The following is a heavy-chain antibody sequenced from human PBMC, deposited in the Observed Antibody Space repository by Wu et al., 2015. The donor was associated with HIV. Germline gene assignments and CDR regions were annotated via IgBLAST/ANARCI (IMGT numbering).Heavy chain of an antibody. V-gene: IGHV1-69*05. CDR1: GGIFSSYV. D-gene: IGHD6-13*01. CDR2: IIPIFGTA. Sequence: QVQLVQSGAEVKKPGSSVKVSCKASGGIFSSYVISWVRQAPGQGLEWMGGIIPIFGTANYAQEFQGRVTITTDESTNTAYMELSSLRSEDTAVYYCARGDSQYSSSWIGYWGQGTLVTVSS. CDR3: ARGDSQYSSSWIGY. J-gene: IGHJ4*02.